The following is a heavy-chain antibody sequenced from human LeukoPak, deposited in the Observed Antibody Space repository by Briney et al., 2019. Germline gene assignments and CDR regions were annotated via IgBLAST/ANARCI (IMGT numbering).Heavy chain of an antibody. D-gene: IGHD3-22*01. CDR1: GGSISSSSYY. J-gene: IGHJ4*02. CDR3: ARGQYYYDSSGYYYYFDY. V-gene: IGHV4-39*07. Sequence: ASETLSLTCTVSGGSISSSSYYWGWIRQPPGKGLEWIGSIYHSGSTYYNPSLKSRVTISVDTSKNQFSLKLSSVTAADTAVYYCARGQYYYDSSGYYYYFDYWGQGTLVTVSS. CDR2: IYHSGST.